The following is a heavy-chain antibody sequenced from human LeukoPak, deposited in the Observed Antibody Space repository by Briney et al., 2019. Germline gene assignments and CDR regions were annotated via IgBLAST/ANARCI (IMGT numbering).Heavy chain of an antibody. J-gene: IGHJ4*02. V-gene: IGHV3-30-3*01. CDR2: ISYDGSNK. CDR1: GFTFSSYA. CDR3: ARSITTFGRIIDRFDY. Sequence: GGSLRLSCAASGFTFSSYAMHWVRQAPGKGLEWVAVISYDGSNKYYADSVKGRFTISRDNSKNTLYLQMNSLRAEDTAVYYCARSITTFGRIIDRFDYWGQGILVTVSS. D-gene: IGHD3-3*01.